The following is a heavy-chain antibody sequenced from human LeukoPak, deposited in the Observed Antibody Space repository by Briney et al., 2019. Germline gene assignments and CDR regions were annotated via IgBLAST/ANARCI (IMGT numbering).Heavy chain of an antibody. CDR1: GYTFTSYG. Sequence: ASVKVSCKASGYTFTSYGISWVRQAPGQGLEWMGWVSANNGNTNYAQKLQGRVTITADKSTSTAYMELSSLRSEDEAVDYCAILPTSGWVYYFDYWGQETLVTVSS. V-gene: IGHV1-18*01. D-gene: IGHD6-19*01. CDR3: AILPTSGWVYYFDY. CDR2: VSANNGNT. J-gene: IGHJ4*02.